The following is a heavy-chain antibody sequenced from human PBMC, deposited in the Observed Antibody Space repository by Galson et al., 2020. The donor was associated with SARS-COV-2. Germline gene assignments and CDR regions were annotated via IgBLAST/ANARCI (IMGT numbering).Heavy chain of an antibody. V-gene: IGHV3-30*18. J-gene: IGHJ4*02. Sequence: GGSLRLSYEVSGFTFSRYAMHWVRQAPGKGLEWVAVISYDGDRTSYADSVKGRFTISRDNSKNTLFLQMNSLRADDTAMYYCANPYDSSGYGFFDYWGRGVLVTVSS. D-gene: IGHD3-22*01. CDR3: ANPYDSSGYGFFDY. CDR2: ISYDGDRT. CDR1: GFTFSRYA.